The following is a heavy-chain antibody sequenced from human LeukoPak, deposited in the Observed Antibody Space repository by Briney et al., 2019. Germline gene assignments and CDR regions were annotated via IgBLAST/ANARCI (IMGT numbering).Heavy chain of an antibody. CDR3: ARDPTTVTTYFDY. Sequence: ASVKVSCKASGYTFTGCYMHWVRQAPGQGLEWMGWINPNSGGTNYAQKFQGRVTMTRDTSISTAYMELSRLRSDDTAVYYCARDPTTVTTYFDYWGQGTLVTVSS. J-gene: IGHJ4*02. V-gene: IGHV1-2*02. CDR1: GYTFTGCY. D-gene: IGHD4-17*01. CDR2: INPNSGGT.